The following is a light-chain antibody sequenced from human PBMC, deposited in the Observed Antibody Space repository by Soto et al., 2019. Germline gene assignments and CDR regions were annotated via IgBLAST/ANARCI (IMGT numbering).Light chain of an antibody. V-gene: IGKV1-5*01. CDR2: DVS. CDR1: QSISKW. Sequence: DIQMTQSPSTLSASVGDRVTITCRASQSISKWLAWYQQKPGKAPKLLMYDVSSLESGVPSRLSGSGSGTEFTLTIRSLQSDDFATYYCQQYHSYRTFGQGTKVDIK. J-gene: IGKJ1*01. CDR3: QQYHSYRT.